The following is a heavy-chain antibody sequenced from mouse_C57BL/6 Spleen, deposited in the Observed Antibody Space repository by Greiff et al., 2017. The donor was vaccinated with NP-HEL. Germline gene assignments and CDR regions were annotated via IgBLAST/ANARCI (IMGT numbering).Heavy chain of an antibody. J-gene: IGHJ4*01. CDR1: GFSLTSYA. D-gene: IGHD3-2*02. V-gene: IGHV2-9-1*01. Sequence: VQGVESGPGLVAPSQSLSITCTVSGFSLTSYAISWVRQPPGKGLEWLGVIWTGGGTNYNSALKSRLSISKDNSKSQVFLKMNSLQTDDTARYYCARKGDSSGLYAMDYWGQGTSVTVSS. CDR2: IWTGGGT. CDR3: ARKGDSSGLYAMDY.